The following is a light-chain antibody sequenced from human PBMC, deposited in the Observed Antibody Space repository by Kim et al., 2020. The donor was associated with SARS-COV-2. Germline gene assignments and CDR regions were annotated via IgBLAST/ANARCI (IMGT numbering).Light chain of an antibody. CDR2: KGS. Sequence: VSPGQTARITCSGDALSKQSAFWYQQKPGPAPVLVMYKGSERPPGIRERFSGSSSGTTVTLTISGVQAEDEADYYCQSADTSGTYLFGGGTQLTVL. CDR1: ALSKQS. V-gene: IGLV3-25*03. CDR3: QSADTSGTYL. J-gene: IGLJ3*02.